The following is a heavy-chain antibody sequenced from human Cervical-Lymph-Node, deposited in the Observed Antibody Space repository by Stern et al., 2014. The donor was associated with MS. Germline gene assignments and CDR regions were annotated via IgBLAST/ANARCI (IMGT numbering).Heavy chain of an antibody. Sequence: QVQLVQSGAEVKKPGASVKVSCKASGYTFTSYAMHWVRQAPGQRLEWMGWINAGNGNTKYSQKFQGRVTITRDTSASTAYMELSSLRSEDTAVYYCARSRVYGDYGFLLGYWGQGTLVTVSS. CDR3: ARSRVYGDYGFLLGY. J-gene: IGHJ4*02. CDR2: INAGNGNT. V-gene: IGHV1-3*01. CDR1: GYTFTSYA. D-gene: IGHD4-17*01.